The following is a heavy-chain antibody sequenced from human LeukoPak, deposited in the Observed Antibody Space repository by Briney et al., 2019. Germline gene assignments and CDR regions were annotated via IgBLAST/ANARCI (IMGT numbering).Heavy chain of an antibody. CDR3: AKAPHGAFDY. CDR1: GFSFSIYG. Sequence: GGSLRLSCAASGFSFSIYGMSWVRQAPGKGLHWLSAISANGINTYYADSVKGRFTISRDNSKNTLYLHMHSLRADDTALYYCAKAPHGAFDYWGQGILVTVSS. J-gene: IGHJ4*02. V-gene: IGHV3-23*01. CDR2: ISANGINT. D-gene: IGHD3-10*01.